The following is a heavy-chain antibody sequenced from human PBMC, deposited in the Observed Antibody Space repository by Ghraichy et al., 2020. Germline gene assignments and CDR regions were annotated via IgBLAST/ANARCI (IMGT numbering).Heavy chain of an antibody. J-gene: IGHJ4*02. CDR3: GRDSITLPVAYFDY. Sequence: ASVKVSCKTSGSLFSAPFTLWMRQSPVHGLEWMGWNNCKTGVTKYARRFQDRVTMTRDTSTSTAYMELSRLESDDTAVYYCGRDSITLPVAYFDYWGQGSLVIFTS. CDR1: GSLFSAPF. CDR2: NNCKTGVT. D-gene: IGHD1-20*01. V-gene: IGHV1-2*02.